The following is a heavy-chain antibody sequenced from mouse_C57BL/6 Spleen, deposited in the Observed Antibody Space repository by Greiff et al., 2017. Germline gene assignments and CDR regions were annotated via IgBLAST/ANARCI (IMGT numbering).Heavy chain of an antibody. CDR1: GYSFTGYY. D-gene: IGHD2-14*01. CDR3: ARAGYDDAGFAY. J-gene: IGHJ3*01. Sequence: LVKTGASVKISCKASGYSFTGYYMHWVKQSHGKSLEWIGDISCYNGATSYNQKFKGKATFTVDTSSSTAYLQFNSLTSEDSAVDYCARAGYDDAGFAYWGQGTLVTVSA. CDR2: ISCYNGAT. V-gene: IGHV1S34*01.